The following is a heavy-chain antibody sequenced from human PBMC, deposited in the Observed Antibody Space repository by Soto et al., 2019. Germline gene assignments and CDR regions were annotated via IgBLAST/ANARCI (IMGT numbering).Heavy chain of an antibody. Sequence: GGSQRLSCGASRFTFGDYYMTWIRQAPGKGLEWVSYISSNGKYRGYADSVKGRFAISRDNAENSLYLQMDSLRAEDTAVYYCARNYGDWGQGTQVTVSS. D-gene: IGHD3-16*01. V-gene: IGHV3-11*03. CDR1: RFTFGDYY. CDR2: ISSNGKYR. CDR3: ARNYGD. J-gene: IGHJ4*02.